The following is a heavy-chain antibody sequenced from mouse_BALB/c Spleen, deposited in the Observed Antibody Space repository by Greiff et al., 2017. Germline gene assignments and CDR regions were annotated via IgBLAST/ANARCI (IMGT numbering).Heavy chain of an antibody. CDR3: ARSSSWGYFDY. CDR1: GFTFSSFG. Sequence: DVKLVESGGGLVQPGGSRKLSCAASGFTFSSFGMHWVRQAPEKGLEWVAYISSGSSTIYYADTVKGRFTISRDNPKNTLFLQMTSLRSEDTAMYYCARSSSWGYFDYWGQGTTLTVSS. V-gene: IGHV5-17*02. D-gene: IGHD1-1*01. J-gene: IGHJ2*01. CDR2: ISSGSSTI.